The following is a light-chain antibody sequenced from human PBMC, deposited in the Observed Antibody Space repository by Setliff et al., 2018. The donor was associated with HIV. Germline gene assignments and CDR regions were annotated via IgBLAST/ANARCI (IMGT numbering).Light chain of an antibody. CDR2: EVS. CDR3: SSYAITNTLP. Sequence: QSVLTQPASVSGSPGQSITISCIGISGDIGLFKYVSWYQLHPGKAPKLMIYEVSNRPSGVSNRFSGSTSGNTASLTISGLQTEDEADYYCSSYAITNTLPFGTGTKVTVL. J-gene: IGLJ1*01. CDR1: SGDIGLFKY. V-gene: IGLV2-14*01.